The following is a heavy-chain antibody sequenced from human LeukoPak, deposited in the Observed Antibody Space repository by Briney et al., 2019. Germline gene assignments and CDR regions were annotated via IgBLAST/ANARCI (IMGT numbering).Heavy chain of an antibody. CDR2: ISYGSSYI. J-gene: IGHJ4*02. V-gene: IGHV3-21*06. D-gene: IGHD3-10*01. CDR1: GFTFSDYS. Sequence: GGSLRLSCAASGFTFSDYSMSWVRQAPGKGLEWVSSISYGSSYIYYADSVKGRLTISRDNAKNLLYLQMSGLRVEDTAVYYCARERGAGYGSGNYPSDYWGQGTLVTASS. CDR3: ARERGAGYGSGNYPSDY.